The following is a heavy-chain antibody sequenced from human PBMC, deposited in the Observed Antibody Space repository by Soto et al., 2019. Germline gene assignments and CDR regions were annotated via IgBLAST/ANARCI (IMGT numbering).Heavy chain of an antibody. CDR1: GYTFTSYG. J-gene: IGHJ6*02. Sequence: ASVKVSCKASGYTFTSYGIHWVRQAPGQRLEWTGWINAGNGNTKYSEKFQGRVTITRDTSASTAYLELSSLRSEDTAVYYCARGPTDSSAYYHHYYYGMDVWGQGTTVTVSS. CDR2: INAGNGNT. V-gene: IGHV1-3*01. D-gene: IGHD3-22*01. CDR3: ARGPTDSSAYYHHYYYGMDV.